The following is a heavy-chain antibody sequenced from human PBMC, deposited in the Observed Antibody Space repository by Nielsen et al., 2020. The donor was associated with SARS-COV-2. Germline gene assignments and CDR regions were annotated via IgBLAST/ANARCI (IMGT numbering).Heavy chain of an antibody. D-gene: IGHD1-1*01. CDR2: ISGSSGGT. J-gene: IGHJ6*02. V-gene: IGHV3-23*01. Sequence: GGSLTLSCRTSGFTFSDYAMSWVRQAPGGGLEWVAAISGSSGGTFYPDSLQGRFTISRDNDRDTLDLQINSLRAEDSAIYYCARDLRDDWSARCMDVWGQGTSVTVSS. CDR3: ARDLRDDWSARCMDV. CDR1: GFTFSDYA.